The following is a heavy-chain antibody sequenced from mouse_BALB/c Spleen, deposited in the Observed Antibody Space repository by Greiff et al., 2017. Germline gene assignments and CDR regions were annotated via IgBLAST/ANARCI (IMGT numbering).Heavy chain of an antibody. V-gene: IGHV5-4*02. CDR1: GFTFSDYY. J-gene: IGHJ4*01. CDR3: ARDRDGGGYAMDY. CDR2: ISDGGSYT. Sequence: VQLKESGGGLVKPGGSLKLSCAASGFTFSDYYMYWVRQTPEKRLEWVATISDGGSYTYYPDSVKGRFTISRDNAKNNLYLQMSSLKSEDTAMYYCARDRDGGGYAMDYWGQGTSVTVSS.